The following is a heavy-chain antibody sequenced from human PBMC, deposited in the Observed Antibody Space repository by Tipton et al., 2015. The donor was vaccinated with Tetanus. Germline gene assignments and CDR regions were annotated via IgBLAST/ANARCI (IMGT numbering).Heavy chain of an antibody. CDR3: ARGGRDAYNNPLGAFDV. D-gene: IGHD5-24*01. J-gene: IGHJ3*01. V-gene: IGHV4-34*01. CDR2: ISHSGSS. Sequence: TLSLTCTVSGGSFSLYYWNWVRQSPGKGLEWIGEISHSGSSSYSPSLKSRVTISVDTSKNQFSLRLRSVAAADTVVYYCARGGRDAYNNPLGAFDVWGRGTTVTVSS. CDR1: GGSFSLYY.